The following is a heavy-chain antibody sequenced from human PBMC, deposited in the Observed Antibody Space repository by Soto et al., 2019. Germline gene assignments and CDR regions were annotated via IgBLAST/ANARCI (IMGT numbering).Heavy chain of an antibody. J-gene: IGHJ6*02. D-gene: IGHD3-10*01. Sequence: GGSLRLSCAASGFTFSSYGMHWVRQAPGKGLEWVAVIWYDGSNKYYADSVKGRFTISRDNSKNTLYLQMNSLRAEDTAVYYCARVHTGITMVRGVPIWPYYYGMDVWGQGTTVTVSS. V-gene: IGHV3-33*01. CDR1: GFTFSSYG. CDR3: ARVHTGITMVRGVPIWPYYYGMDV. CDR2: IWYDGSNK.